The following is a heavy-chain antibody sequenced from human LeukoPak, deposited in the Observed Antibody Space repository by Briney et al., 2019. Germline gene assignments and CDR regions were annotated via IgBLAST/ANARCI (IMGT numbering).Heavy chain of an antibody. J-gene: IGHJ6*02. D-gene: IGHD6-25*01. Sequence: GGSLRLSCAASGFTFSSYAMSWVRQAPGKGLEWVSAISGSGGSTYYADSVKGRFTISRDNSKNTLYLQMNSLRAEDTAVYYCAKDPAAGQDYYYYGMDVWGQGTTVTVSS. CDR2: ISGSGGST. CDR1: GFTFSSYA. CDR3: AKDPAAGQDYYYYGMDV. V-gene: IGHV3-23*01.